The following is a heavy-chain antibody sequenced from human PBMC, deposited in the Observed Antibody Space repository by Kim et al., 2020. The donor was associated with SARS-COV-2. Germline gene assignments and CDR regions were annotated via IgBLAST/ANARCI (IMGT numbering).Heavy chain of an antibody. D-gene: IGHD6-19*01. CDR3: AVAGQWLVHFDP. CDR1: GGSISSSSYY. Sequence: SETLSLTCTVSGGSISSSSYYWGWIRQPPGKGLEWIGSIYYSGSTYYNPSLKSRVTISVDTSKNQFSLKLSSVTAADTAVYYCAVAGQWLVHFDPWGQGTLVTVSS. J-gene: IGHJ5*02. V-gene: IGHV4-39*01. CDR2: IYYSGST.